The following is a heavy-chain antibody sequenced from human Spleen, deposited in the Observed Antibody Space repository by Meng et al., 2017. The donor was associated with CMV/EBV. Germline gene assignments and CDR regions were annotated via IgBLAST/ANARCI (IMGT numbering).Heavy chain of an antibody. D-gene: IGHD6-6*01. CDR3: ARDLDSSSHYYYYGMDV. V-gene: IGHV3-53*01. CDR2: FYSGGRT. Sequence: GESLKISCAVSGFTVGTNHMTWVRQAPGKGLMWVSTFYSGGRTDYADSVKGRFTISRDSSKNTLYLQMTSLRVEDTGVYYCARDLDSSSHYYYYGMDVWGQGTTVTVSS. CDR1: GFTVGTNH. J-gene: IGHJ6*02.